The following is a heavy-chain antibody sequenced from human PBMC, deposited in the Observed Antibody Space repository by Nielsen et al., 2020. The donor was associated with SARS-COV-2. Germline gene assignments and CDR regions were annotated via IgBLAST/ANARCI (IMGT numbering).Heavy chain of an antibody. Sequence: SVKVSCKASGGTFSSYAISWVRQAPGQGLEWMGRIIPILGIANYAQKFQGRVTITADKSTSTAYMELSSLRSEDTAVYYCARDAQKGWELLFQFDYWGQGTLVTVSS. CDR3: ARDAQKGWELLFQFDY. V-gene: IGHV1-69*04. CDR1: GGTFSSYA. CDR2: IIPILGIA. J-gene: IGHJ4*02. D-gene: IGHD1-26*01.